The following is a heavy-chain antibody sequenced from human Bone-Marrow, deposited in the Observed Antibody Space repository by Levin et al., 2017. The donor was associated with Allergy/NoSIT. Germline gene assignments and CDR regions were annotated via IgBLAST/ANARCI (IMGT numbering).Heavy chain of an antibody. D-gene: IGHD3-9*01. CDR3: ARRRVDILTGYLDAFDI. J-gene: IGHJ3*02. Sequence: LSLTCAASGFTFSSYWMHWVRQAPGKGLVWVSRINSDGSSTSYADSVKGRFTISRDNAKNTLYLQMNSLRAEDTAVYYCARRRVDILTGYLDAFDIWGQGTMVTVSS. V-gene: IGHV3-74*01. CDR1: GFTFSSYW. CDR2: INSDGSST.